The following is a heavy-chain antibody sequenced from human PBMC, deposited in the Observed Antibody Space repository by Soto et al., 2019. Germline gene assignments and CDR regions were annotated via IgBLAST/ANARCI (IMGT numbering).Heavy chain of an antibody. CDR1: GGTFSSYA. Sequence: SVKVSCKASGGTFSSYAISWVRQAPGQGLEWMGGIIPIFGTANYAQKFQGRVTITADESMSTAYMELSSLRAEDTAVYYCAKDRVGTTTGPFDYWGQGTLVTVSS. V-gene: IGHV1-69*13. CDR3: AKDRVGTTTGPFDY. J-gene: IGHJ4*02. D-gene: IGHD1-26*01. CDR2: IIPIFGTA.